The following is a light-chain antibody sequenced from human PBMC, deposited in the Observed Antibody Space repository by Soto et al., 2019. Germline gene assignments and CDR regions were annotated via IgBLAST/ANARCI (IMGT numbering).Light chain of an antibody. CDR1: SSDVGGYNY. Sequence: QPVLTQPPSASGSPGQSVTISCTGTSSDVGGYNYVSWYQQHPGKAPKLMIYEVSKRPSGVPDRCSGSKSGNTASLTVSGRQPEDEADDYCSAYAGSNKSVFGTGTKVTV. CDR3: SAYAGSNKSV. CDR2: EVS. V-gene: IGLV2-8*01. J-gene: IGLJ1*01.